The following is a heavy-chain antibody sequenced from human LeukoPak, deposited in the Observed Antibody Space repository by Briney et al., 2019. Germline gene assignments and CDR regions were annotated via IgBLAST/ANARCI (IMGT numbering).Heavy chain of an antibody. CDR3: AKNEAYCSSTSCLNWFDP. J-gene: IGHJ5*02. V-gene: IGHV3-30*02. Sequence: GGSLRLSCAASGFTFSSYGMHWVRQAPGKGLEWVAFIRYDGSNKYYADSVKGRFTISRDNSKNTLYLQMNSLRAEDTAVYYCAKNEAYCSSTSCLNWFDPWGQGTLVTVSS. CDR2: IRYDGSNK. CDR1: GFTFSSYG. D-gene: IGHD2-2*01.